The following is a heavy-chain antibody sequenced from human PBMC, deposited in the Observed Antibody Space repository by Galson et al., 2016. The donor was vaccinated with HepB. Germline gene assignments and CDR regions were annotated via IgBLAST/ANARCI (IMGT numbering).Heavy chain of an antibody. Sequence: SVKVSCKASGYTSTTYGISWVRQAPGQGLEWMGWISAHTGNTNYAQNLQGRVIMTIDTSTSTAYMDLRSLRSDDTAVYYCATVPWNYGRNFYYFAMDVWGQGTTGTASS. CDR2: ISAHTGNT. J-gene: IGHJ6*02. D-gene: IGHD1-7*01. CDR1: GYTSTTYG. CDR3: ATVPWNYGRNFYYFAMDV. V-gene: IGHV1-18*01.